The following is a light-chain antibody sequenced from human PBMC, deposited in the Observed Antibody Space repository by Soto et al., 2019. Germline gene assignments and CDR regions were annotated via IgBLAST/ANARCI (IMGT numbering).Light chain of an antibody. J-gene: IGLJ3*02. V-gene: IGLV2-8*01. Sequence: QSVLTQPPSASGSPGQSVTISCTGTSSDVGAYNYVSWYQQYPGKAPKLMIYEVSKRPSGVPDRFSGSKSGKTASLTVSGLQPEDEADYYCTSYAGSDIWVFGRGTKVTVL. CDR1: SSDVGAYNY. CDR2: EVS. CDR3: TSYAGSDIWV.